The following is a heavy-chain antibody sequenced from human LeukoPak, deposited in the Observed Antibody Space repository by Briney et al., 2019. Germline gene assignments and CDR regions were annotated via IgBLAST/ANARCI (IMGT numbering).Heavy chain of an antibody. CDR2: VNSDGSST. CDR3: ATGLGHYYDY. Sequence: GGSLRLSCAASGVSSNNYWMHWVRQAPGKGLGWVSRVNSDGSSTVYADSVKGRFTISRDNARTTVYLQMSSLRLDDTATYYCATGLGHYYDYWGQGSLVTVSS. CDR1: GVSSNNYW. V-gene: IGHV3-74*01. J-gene: IGHJ4*02. D-gene: IGHD3-22*01.